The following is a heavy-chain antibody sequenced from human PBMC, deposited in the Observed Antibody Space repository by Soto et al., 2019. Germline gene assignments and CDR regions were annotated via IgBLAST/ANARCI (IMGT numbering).Heavy chain of an antibody. CDR1: GFTFSSYA. CDR2: ISGSGGST. Sequence: GGSLRLSCAASGFTFSSYAMSWVRQAPGKGLEWVSAISGSGGSTYYADSVKGRFTISRDNSKNTLYLQMNSLRAEDTAVYYCAKDRPSYCTNGVCSTPFFDYWGQGTLVTVSS. CDR3: AKDRPSYCTNGVCSTPFFDY. J-gene: IGHJ4*02. D-gene: IGHD2-8*01. V-gene: IGHV3-23*01.